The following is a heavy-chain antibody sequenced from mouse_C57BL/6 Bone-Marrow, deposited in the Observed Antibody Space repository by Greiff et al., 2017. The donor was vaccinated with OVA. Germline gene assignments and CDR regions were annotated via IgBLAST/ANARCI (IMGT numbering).Heavy chain of an antibody. CDR2: IDPENGDT. CDR1: GFNIKDDY. Sequence: EVQVVESGAELVRPGASVKLSCTASGFNIKDDYMHWVKQRPEQGLEWIGWIDPENGDTEYASKFQGKATITADTSSNTAYLQLSSLTSEDTAVYYCTTPYDGYLYYAMDYWGQGTSVTVSS. D-gene: IGHD2-3*01. J-gene: IGHJ4*01. V-gene: IGHV14-4*01. CDR3: TTPYDGYLYYAMDY.